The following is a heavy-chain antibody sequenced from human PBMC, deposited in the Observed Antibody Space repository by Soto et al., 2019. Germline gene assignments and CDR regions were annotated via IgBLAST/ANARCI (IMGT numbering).Heavy chain of an antibody. CDR1: GGTFSSYA. V-gene: IGHV1-69*13. J-gene: IGHJ4*02. Sequence: SVKVSCKASGGTFSSYAISWVRQAPGQGLEWMGGIIPIFGTANYAQKFQGRVTITADESTSTAYMELSSLRSEDTAVYYCARGDGDRFDGNGYLARHWGQGTLVTVSS. CDR2: IIPIFGTA. CDR3: ARGDGDRFDGNGYLARH. D-gene: IGHD5-18*01.